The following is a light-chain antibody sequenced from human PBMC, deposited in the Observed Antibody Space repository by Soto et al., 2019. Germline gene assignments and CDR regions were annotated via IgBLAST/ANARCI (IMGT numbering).Light chain of an antibody. J-gene: IGKJ3*01. V-gene: IGKV3-20*01. Sequence: EIVLTQSPGTLSLSPGERATLYCRASQSVGSNYLAWYQQKPGQAPRVLIYGASSRATGIPDRFSGSGSGADFTLTISRLEPEDFAVYYFQQYTTSPFTFGSGNKVAIQ. CDR3: QQYTTSPFT. CDR2: GAS. CDR1: QSVGSNY.